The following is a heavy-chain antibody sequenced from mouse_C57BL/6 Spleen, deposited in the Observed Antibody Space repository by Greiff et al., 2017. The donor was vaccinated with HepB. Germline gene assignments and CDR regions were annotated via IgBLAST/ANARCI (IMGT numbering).Heavy chain of an antibody. J-gene: IGHJ2*01. D-gene: IGHD4-1*02. CDR1: GYTFTSYW. CDR3: TNPTGTDYFDY. Sequence: EVQLQQSGTVLARPGASVKMSCKTSGYTFTSYWMHWVKQRPGQGLEWIGAIYPGNSDTSYNQKFKGKAKLTAVTPASTAYMELSSLTNEDSAVYYWTNPTGTDYFDYWGQGTTLTVSS. CDR2: IYPGNSDT. V-gene: IGHV1-5*01.